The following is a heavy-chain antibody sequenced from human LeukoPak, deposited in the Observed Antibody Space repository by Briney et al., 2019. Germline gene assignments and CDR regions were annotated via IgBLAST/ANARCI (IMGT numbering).Heavy chain of an antibody. CDR1: GFTFSSYS. Sequence: GGSLRLSCAASGFTFSSYSMSWVRQAPGKGLEWVSSISSSSSYIYYADSVKGRFTISRDNAKNSLYLQMNSLRAEDTAVYYCARRPEQLDFPYGMDVWGQGTTVTVSS. D-gene: IGHD6-6*01. J-gene: IGHJ6*02. CDR3: ARRPEQLDFPYGMDV. CDR2: ISSSSSYI. V-gene: IGHV3-21*01.